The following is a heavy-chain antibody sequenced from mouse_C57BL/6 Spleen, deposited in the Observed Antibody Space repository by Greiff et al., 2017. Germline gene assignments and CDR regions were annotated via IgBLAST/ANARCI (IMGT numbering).Heavy chain of an antibody. D-gene: IGHD2-12*01. CDR1: GFNITNTY. V-gene: IGHV14-3*01. Sequence: EVQLQQSVAELVRPGASVKLSCTASGFNITNTYMNWVKQRPEQGLEWIGRIDPANGNTKYAPKFQGKATITADTSSNTAYLQLSSLTSEDSAIYYCASYDVGAMDYWGQGTSVTVSS. CDR2: IDPANGNT. J-gene: IGHJ4*01. CDR3: ASYDVGAMDY.